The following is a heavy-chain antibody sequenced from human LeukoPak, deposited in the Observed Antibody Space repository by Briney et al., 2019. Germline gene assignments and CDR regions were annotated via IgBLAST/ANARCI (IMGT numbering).Heavy chain of an antibody. CDR3: AKDTSDYGDFYNWFDP. CDR2: ISWNSGSI. Sequence: GRSLRLSCAASGFTFDDYAMHWVRQAPGKGLEWVSGISWNSGSIGYADSVKGRFTIPRDNAKNSLYLQMNSLRAEDTALYYCAKDTSDYGDFYNWFDPWGQGTLDTVSS. V-gene: IGHV3-9*01. CDR1: GFTFDDYA. D-gene: IGHD4-17*01. J-gene: IGHJ5*02.